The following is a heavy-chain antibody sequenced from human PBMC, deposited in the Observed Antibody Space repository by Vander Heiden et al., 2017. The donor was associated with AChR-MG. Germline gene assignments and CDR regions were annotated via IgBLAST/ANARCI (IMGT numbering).Heavy chain of an antibody. Sequence: QVTLKESGPALVKATETLTLACTVSGFSLNNPRVGVSWLRQPPGKALEWLAHIFSSDEKSYSTSLKHRLTISRDTSKGLVVLTMTNVDPVDSATYYCAREPGSGIFHFWGQGTVVTVSS. D-gene: IGHD3-10*01. J-gene: IGHJ3*01. CDR1: GFSLNNPRVG. CDR2: IFSSDEK. V-gene: IGHV2-26*01. CDR3: AREPGSGIFHF.